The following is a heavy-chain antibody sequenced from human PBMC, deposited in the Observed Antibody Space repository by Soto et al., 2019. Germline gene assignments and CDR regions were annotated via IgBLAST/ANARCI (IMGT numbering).Heavy chain of an antibody. CDR3: ARSEATVLNY. Sequence: SETLSLTCAVYGGSFSGYYWSWIRQPPGKGLEWIGEINHSGSTNYNPSLKSRVTISVDKSKNHFSLKLTSVTAADTAVYYCARSEATVLNYWGQGTLVTVSS. J-gene: IGHJ4*02. CDR1: GGSFSGYY. V-gene: IGHV4-34*01. D-gene: IGHD4-17*01. CDR2: INHSGST.